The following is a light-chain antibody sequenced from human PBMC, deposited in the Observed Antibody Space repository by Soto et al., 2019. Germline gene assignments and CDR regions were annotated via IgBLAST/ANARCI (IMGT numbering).Light chain of an antibody. CDR2: DNF. CDR1: SSNIGAGYD. V-gene: IGLV1-40*01. J-gene: IGLJ1*01. Sequence: QSVLTQLPSVSGAPGQRVTISCTGSSSNIGAGYDVHWYQQLPGTAPKLLIYDNFNRPSGVPDRFSGSKSGTSASLAITGLQAEDEADYYCQSYDSSLSGYVFGTGTKVTVL. CDR3: QSYDSSLSGYV.